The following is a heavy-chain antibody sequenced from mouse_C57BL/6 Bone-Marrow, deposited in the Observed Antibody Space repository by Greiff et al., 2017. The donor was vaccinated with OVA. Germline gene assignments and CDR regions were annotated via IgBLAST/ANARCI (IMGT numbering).Heavy chain of an antibody. CDR3: ARGAQAPGY. Sequence: QVQLQQPGAELVRPGSSVKLSCKASGYTFTSYWMDWVKQRPGQGLEWIGNIYPSDSETHYNHKFKDKATLTVDKSSSTAYMQLSRLTSEDTAVYYCARGAQAPGYWGQGTTLTVSS. D-gene: IGHD3-2*02. CDR1: GYTFTSYW. J-gene: IGHJ2*01. V-gene: IGHV1-61*01. CDR2: IYPSDSET.